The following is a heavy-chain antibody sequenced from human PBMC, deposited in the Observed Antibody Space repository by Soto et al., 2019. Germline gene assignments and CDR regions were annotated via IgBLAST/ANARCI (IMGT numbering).Heavy chain of an antibody. CDR2: IYYSGST. CDR1: GGFD. Sequence: GGFDGRCIRQKQGKGLEWIGYIYYSGSTNYTPSLKSRVTISVDTSKNQFSLKLRSVTAADTAVYYCARGTSHPSRVYSGYDRYYDYYTVMDFLLQRTTVTGSS. D-gene: IGHD5-12*01. V-gene: IGHV4-61*08. CDR3: ARGTSHPSRVYSGYDRYYDYYTVMDF. J-gene: IGHJ6*02.